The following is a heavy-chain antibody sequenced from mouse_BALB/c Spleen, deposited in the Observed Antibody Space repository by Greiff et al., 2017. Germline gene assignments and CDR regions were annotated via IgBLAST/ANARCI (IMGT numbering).Heavy chain of an antibody. Sequence: VKLMESGPGLVAPSQSLSITCTVSGFSLTSYGVHWVRQPPGKGLEWLGVIWAGGSTNYNSALMSRLSISKDNSKSQVFLKMNSLQTDDTAMYYCARGPLRSYYFDYWGQGTTLTVSS. CDR3: ARGPLRSYYFDY. CDR1: GFSLTSYG. D-gene: IGHD2-12*01. CDR2: IWAGGST. V-gene: IGHV2-9*02. J-gene: IGHJ2*01.